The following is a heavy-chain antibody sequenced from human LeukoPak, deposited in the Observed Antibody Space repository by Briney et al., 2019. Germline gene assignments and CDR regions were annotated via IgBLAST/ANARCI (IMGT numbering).Heavy chain of an antibody. V-gene: IGHV1-2*06. Sequence: GASVKVSCKASGYTFTAYYMHWVRQAPGQGLEWMGRINPNSGDTNYAQKFQGRVSITRDTPISTAYMELSRLRSDDTAVYYCARDKGRDGYTAFDYWGQGTLVTVSS. CDR1: GYTFTAYY. D-gene: IGHD5-24*01. J-gene: IGHJ4*02. CDR3: ARDKGRDGYTAFDY. CDR2: INPNSGDT.